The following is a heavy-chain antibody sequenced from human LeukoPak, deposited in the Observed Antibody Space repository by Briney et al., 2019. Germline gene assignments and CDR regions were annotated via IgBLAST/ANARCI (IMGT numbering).Heavy chain of an antibody. V-gene: IGHV4-59*01. J-gene: IGHJ3*02. CDR2: VSNIGST. CDR1: GASIRSYF. Sequence: SETLSLTCTVSGASIRSYFWTWIRQSPGKGLEWIGYVSNIGSTSYNPSLKSRVTISGDTSKNQFSLKLSSVTTADTAVYYCTRDRSALDTWGQGTMVTVSS. CDR3: TRDRSALDT.